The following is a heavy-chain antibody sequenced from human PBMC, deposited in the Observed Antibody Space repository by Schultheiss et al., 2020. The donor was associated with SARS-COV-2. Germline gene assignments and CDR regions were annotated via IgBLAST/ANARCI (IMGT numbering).Heavy chain of an antibody. D-gene: IGHD5-12*01. CDR3: ARVRGGYDWGRGNYYYYGMDV. J-gene: IGHJ6*02. Sequence: ASVKVSCKASGGTFSNYGFNWVRQAPGQGLEWMGGISAYNGNTKYSQKFQGRVTITRDTSASTAYMELSSLRSEDTAVYYCARVRGGYDWGRGNYYYYGMDVWGQGTTVTVSS. V-gene: IGHV1-3*01. CDR1: GGTFSNYG. CDR2: ISAYNGNT.